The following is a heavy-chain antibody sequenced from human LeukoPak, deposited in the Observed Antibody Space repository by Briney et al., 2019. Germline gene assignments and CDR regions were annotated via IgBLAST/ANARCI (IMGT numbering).Heavy chain of an antibody. CDR1: GGSISSGSYY. J-gene: IGHJ6*03. CDR3: ARGGMVRGDSYYMDV. D-gene: IGHD3-10*01. CDR2: IYTSGST. Sequence: PSQTLSLTCTVSGGSISSGSYYWSWIRQPAGKGLEWIGRIYTSGSTNYNPSLKSRVTISVDTSKNQFSLKLGSVTAADTAVYYCARGGMVRGDSYYMDVWGKGTTVTISS. V-gene: IGHV4-61*02.